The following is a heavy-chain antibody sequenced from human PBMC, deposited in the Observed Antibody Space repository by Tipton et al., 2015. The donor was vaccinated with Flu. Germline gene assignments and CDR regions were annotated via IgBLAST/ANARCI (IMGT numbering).Heavy chain of an antibody. CDR3: ARDSFTVTDYYYGMDV. J-gene: IGHJ6*02. CDR1: GGSISSGGAY. V-gene: IGHV4-31*03. D-gene: IGHD4-17*01. Sequence: GLVKPSQTLSLTCTVSGGSISSGGAYWSWIRQHPGKGLEWIGCIYYSGSTYYNPSLESRLTISVDTSKNQFSLKLSSVTAADTAVYYCARDSFTVTDYYYGMDVWGQGTTVTVSS. CDR2: IYYSGST.